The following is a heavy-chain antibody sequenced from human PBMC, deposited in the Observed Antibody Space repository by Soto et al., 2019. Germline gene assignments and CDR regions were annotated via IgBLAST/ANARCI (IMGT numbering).Heavy chain of an antibody. Sequence: PGWSLRLSCASSVFTFISYAMSWVRQAPGKGLEWVSAISGSGGSTYYADSVKGRFTISRDNSKNTLYLQMNSLRAEDTAVYYCAKDPYYYDSSGYYQPANYFDYWGQGTLVTVSS. D-gene: IGHD3-22*01. CDR3: AKDPYYYDSSGYYQPANYFDY. CDR1: VFTFISYA. J-gene: IGHJ4*02. V-gene: IGHV3-23*01. CDR2: ISGSGGST.